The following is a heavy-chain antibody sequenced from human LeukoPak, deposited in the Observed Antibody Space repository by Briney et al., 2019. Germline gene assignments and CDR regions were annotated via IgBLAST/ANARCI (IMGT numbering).Heavy chain of an antibody. D-gene: IGHD3-10*01. V-gene: IGHV4-59*01. CDR3: ARGRTYGSGSYSANWFDP. J-gene: IGHJ5*02. Sequence: PSETLSLTCTASSGSISSYYWSWIRQPPGKGLEWLGYMYSSGSANYNPSLKSRVTMSVDTSKDQFSLKLSSVTATDTAVYYCARGRTYGSGSYSANWFDPWGQGTLVTVSS. CDR1: SGSISSYY. CDR2: MYSSGSA.